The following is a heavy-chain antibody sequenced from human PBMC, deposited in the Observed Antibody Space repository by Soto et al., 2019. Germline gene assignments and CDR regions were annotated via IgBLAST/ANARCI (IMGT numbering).Heavy chain of an antibody. CDR2: INPATGAA. Sequence: QLHLVQSGAVVKKPGASVTVSCSASGYPVTAYYMHWVRQAPGRGLEWMGGINPATGAAKYTQTFQGRVTMTRGSCTSTVFRELGGLTSEDTAVFYGARGGGVVVAGSAAFDMWGQGTLVTVSS. CDR1: GYPVTAYY. J-gene: IGHJ3*02. V-gene: IGHV1-2*02. D-gene: IGHD2-15*01. CDR3: ARGGGVVVAGSAAFDM.